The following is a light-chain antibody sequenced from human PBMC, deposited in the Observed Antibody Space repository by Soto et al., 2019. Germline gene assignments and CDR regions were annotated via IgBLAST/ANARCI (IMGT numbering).Light chain of an antibody. V-gene: IGKV3-15*01. Sequence: EIVMTQSPATLSVSPGERATLSCRASQSVSSHLAWYQHKTGQPPRLLLYGASIRLSGIPARFSGSGSGTVFTLTINSLQSEDFAVYYCQQYDNRPGTFGQGTKVEIK. CDR3: QQYDNRPGT. CDR2: GAS. CDR1: QSVSSH. J-gene: IGKJ1*01.